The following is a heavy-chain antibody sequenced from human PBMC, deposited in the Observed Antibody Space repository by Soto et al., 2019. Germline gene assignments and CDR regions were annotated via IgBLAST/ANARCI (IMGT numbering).Heavy chain of an antibody. Sequence: ASVKGSCKASGYTFPSSSMHWVRQAPGQGLEWMGWINPNSGGTNYAQKFQGRVTMTRDTSISTAYMELSRLRSADTAVYYCARDPTAWVSARDYGMDVWGEVPTVTVS. D-gene: IGHD4-17*01. J-gene: IGHJ6*02. V-gene: IGHV1-2*02. CDR3: ARDPTAWVSARDYGMDV. CDR2: INPNSGGT. CDR1: GYTFPSSS.